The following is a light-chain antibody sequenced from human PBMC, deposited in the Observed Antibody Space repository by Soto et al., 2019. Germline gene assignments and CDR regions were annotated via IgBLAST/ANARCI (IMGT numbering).Light chain of an antibody. Sequence: NFMLTQPHSVSESPGKTVTISCTRSSGSIASNYVQWYQQRPGSSPTTVIYEDNQRPSGVPDRFSGAIDSSSNSASLTISGLETEDAADYYCQSYDSSNLVFGGGTKLTVL. J-gene: IGLJ2*01. V-gene: IGLV6-57*01. CDR1: SGSIASNY. CDR3: QSYDSSNLV. CDR2: EDN.